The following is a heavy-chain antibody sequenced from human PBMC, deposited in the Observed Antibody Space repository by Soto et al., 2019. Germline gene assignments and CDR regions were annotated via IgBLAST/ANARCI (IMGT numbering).Heavy chain of an antibody. CDR1: GFTFGSYW. D-gene: IGHD2-21*02. V-gene: IGHV3-7*01. CDR2: IKPDGSAT. CDR3: ARAGYCGPGCYYYFDY. Sequence: GGSLRFSCAVSGFTFGSYWMNWVRLIPGKGLEWVAYIKPDGSATYYVDSVKGRLTISRDNAKNSLYLQMNSLRVEDTSVYYCARAGYCGPGCYYYFDYWGQGTLVTVSS. J-gene: IGHJ4*02.